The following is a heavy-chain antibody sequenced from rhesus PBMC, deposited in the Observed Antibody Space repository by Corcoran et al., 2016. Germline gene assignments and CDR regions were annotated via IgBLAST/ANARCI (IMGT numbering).Heavy chain of an antibody. CDR3: ARVKGWRYFDY. Sequence: QVQLQESGPGVVKPSETLSLTCAVSGGSISDSYRLSWIRQPPGKGLEWIGYIYGSTTHTNYNPSLKSRVTISKDTSKNPFSLKLSSVTAADTAVYYCARVKGWRYFDYWGQGVLVTVSS. CDR1: GGSISDSYR. J-gene: IGHJ4*01. V-gene: IGHV4S10*01. D-gene: IGHD2-21*01. CDR2: IYGSTTHT.